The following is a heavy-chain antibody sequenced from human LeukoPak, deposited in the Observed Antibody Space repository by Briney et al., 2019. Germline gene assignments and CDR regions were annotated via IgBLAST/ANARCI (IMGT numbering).Heavy chain of an antibody. J-gene: IGHJ4*02. CDR3: ARDGSFVGATVNDY. D-gene: IGHD1-26*01. V-gene: IGHV1-2*02. CDR2: INPNMGAT. Sequence: GASVEVSSKASVYTFTVYYMHWVRQAPGQGLEWMGWINPNMGATSYAQKIQGRVTMTRDTSISTAYMELSRLRSDDTAVYYCARDGSFVGATVNDYWGQGTLVTVYS. CDR1: VYTFTVYY.